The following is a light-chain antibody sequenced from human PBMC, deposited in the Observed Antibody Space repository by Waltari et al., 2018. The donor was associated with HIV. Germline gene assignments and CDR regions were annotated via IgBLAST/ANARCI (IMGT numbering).Light chain of an antibody. CDR1: ASDIATYES. V-gene: IGLV2-14*01. Sequence: QSALTQPASVSGSPGQSIPISCPAPASDIATYESVSWYQQHPGKAPKLILYEVIYRPSGISSRFSGSKSGNTASLTISGLQAEDEADYFCCSYTTRSFVIFGGGTKLTVL. J-gene: IGLJ2*01. CDR2: EVI. CDR3: CSYTTRSFVI.